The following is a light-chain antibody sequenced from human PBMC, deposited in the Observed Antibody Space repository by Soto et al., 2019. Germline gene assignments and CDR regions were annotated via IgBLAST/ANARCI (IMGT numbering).Light chain of an antibody. J-gene: IGKJ5*01. CDR1: QSVSSY. CDR2: DAS. V-gene: IGKV3-11*01. CDR3: QQRSNWPPIT. Sequence: EIVLTQSPATLSLSPGYRATLSCRASQSVSSYLAWYQQKPGQAPRLIXYDASNRATGIPARFSGSGSGTDLTLTISSLEPEDFAVYYCQQRSNWPPITFGQGTRLEIK.